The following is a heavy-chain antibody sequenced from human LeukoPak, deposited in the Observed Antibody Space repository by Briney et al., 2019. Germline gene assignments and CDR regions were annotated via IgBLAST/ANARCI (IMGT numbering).Heavy chain of an antibody. CDR2: ISYDGSNK. Sequence: GGSLRLSCAASGFTFSSYAMHWVRQAPGKGLEWVAVISYDGSNKYHADSVKGRFTISRDNSKNTLYLQMNSLRAEDTAVYYCARDRLGYYDSSGYYFYWGQGTLVTVSS. V-gene: IGHV3-30-3*01. D-gene: IGHD3-22*01. CDR1: GFTFSSYA. CDR3: ARDRLGYYDSSGYYFY. J-gene: IGHJ4*02.